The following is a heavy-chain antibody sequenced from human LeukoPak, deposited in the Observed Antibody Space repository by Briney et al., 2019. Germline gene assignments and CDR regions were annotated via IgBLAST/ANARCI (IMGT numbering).Heavy chain of an antibody. J-gene: IGHJ4*02. V-gene: IGHV4-61*02. D-gene: IGHD4-17*01. CDR1: GGSISSGSYY. Sequence: SETLSLTCTVSGGSISSGSYYWSWIRQPAGKGLEWIGRIYTSGSTNYNPSLKSRVTISVDTSKNQFSLKLSSVTAADTAVYYCASGPTVTTLFRWGQGTLVTVSS. CDR3: ASGPTVTTLFR. CDR2: IYTSGST.